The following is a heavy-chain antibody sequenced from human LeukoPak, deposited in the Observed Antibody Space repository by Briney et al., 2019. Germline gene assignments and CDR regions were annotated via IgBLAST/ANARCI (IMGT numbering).Heavy chain of an antibody. CDR3: ARTYRGSYRDAFDI. J-gene: IGHJ3*02. CDR1: GYTSTGYY. V-gene: IGHV1-2*02. D-gene: IGHD1-26*01. CDR2: INPNSGGT. Sequence: ASVKVSCKASGYTSTGYYMHWVRQAPGQGLEWMGWINPNSGGTNYAQKFQGRVTMTRDTSISTAYMELSRLRSDDTAVYYCARTYRGSYRDAFDIWGQGTMVTVSS.